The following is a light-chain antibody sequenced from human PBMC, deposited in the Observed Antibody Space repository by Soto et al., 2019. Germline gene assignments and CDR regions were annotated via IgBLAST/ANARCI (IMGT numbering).Light chain of an antibody. V-gene: IGLV2-14*01. J-gene: IGLJ3*02. CDR2: DVS. Sequence: QSVLTQPASVSGSPGQSITISRTGTSRDVGGYNYVSWYQQHPGKAPKLMIYDVSNRPSGVSNRFSGSKSGNTASLTISGLQDDDGADYYCSSYTSSSFWVFGGGTKVNVL. CDR3: SSYTSSSFWV. CDR1: SRDVGGYNY.